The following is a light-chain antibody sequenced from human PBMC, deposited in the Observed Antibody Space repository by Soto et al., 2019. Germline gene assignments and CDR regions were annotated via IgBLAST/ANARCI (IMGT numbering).Light chain of an antibody. CDR2: GAS. V-gene: IGKV3-20*01. CDR3: QQYGSSGT. CDR1: QSVSNNY. Sequence: EIVWTQSPGTRSLSPGERATLSCRASQSVSNNYLAWSEQQPGQAPRLLIYGASNRATGIPDRFSGSGSGTDFTLTISRLQPEVFAVDYCQQYGSSGTVGQGTKGEIK. J-gene: IGKJ1*01.